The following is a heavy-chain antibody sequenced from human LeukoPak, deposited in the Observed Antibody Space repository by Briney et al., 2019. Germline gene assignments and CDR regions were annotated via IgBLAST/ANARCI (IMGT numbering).Heavy chain of an antibody. V-gene: IGHV4-39*07. J-gene: IGHJ3*02. Sequence: PSETLSLTCTVSGGCISSSSYYWGWIRQPPGKGLEWVGSIYYSGSTYYNPSLKSRVTISLDTSKNQFSLKLSSVTAADTAVYYCARDRGNYYDSSGYPLVGAFDIWGQGTMVTVSS. D-gene: IGHD3-22*01. CDR3: ARDRGNYYDSSGYPLVGAFDI. CDR2: IYYSGST. CDR1: GGCISSSSYY.